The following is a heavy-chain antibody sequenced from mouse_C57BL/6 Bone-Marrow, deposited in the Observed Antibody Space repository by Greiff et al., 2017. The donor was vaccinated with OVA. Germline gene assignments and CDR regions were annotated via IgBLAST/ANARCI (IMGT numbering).Heavy chain of an antibody. J-gene: IGHJ3*01. CDR2: IWRGGST. CDR3: AKRGSYYGSSYGFAY. CDR1: GFSLTSYG. Sequence: VQLQQSGPGLVQPSQSLSITCTVSGFSLTSYGVHWVRQSPGKGLEWLGVIWRGGSTDYNAAFMSRLSITKDNSKSQVFFKMNSRQADDTAIYYCAKRGSYYGSSYGFAYWGQGTLVTVSA. D-gene: IGHD1-1*01. V-gene: IGHV2-5*01.